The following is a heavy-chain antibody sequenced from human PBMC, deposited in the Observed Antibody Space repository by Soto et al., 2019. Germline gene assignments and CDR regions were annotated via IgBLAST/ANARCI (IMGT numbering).Heavy chain of an antibody. D-gene: IGHD3-10*01. CDR2: INPNRGGT. V-gene: IGHV1-2*04. Sequence: QVQLVQSGAEVKKPGASVKVSCKASGYTFTGYYMHWVRQAPGQGLEWMGWINPNRGGTKYAQKFQGWVTMARETSISTAYMELSRLRSDETAVYYCAREGRFGDPPPHSHYYSYYMEVWGKGTTVTVSS. CDR3: AREGRFGDPPPHSHYYSYYMEV. CDR1: GYTFTGYY. J-gene: IGHJ6*03.